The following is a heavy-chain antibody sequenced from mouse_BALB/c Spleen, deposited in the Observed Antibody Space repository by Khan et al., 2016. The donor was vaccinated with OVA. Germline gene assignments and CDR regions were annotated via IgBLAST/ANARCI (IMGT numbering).Heavy chain of an antibody. CDR3: ARGRAY. Sequence: EVQLQESGPGLVKPSQSLSLTCTVTGYSITSDYAWNWIRQFPGNKLEWMGYISYSGSTSYTPSLKSRISITRDTSTNQFFLPLNPVTTADTATYYCARGRAYWGQGTLVTVSA. J-gene: IGHJ3*01. D-gene: IGHD3-3*01. V-gene: IGHV3-2*02. CDR2: ISYSGST. CDR1: GYSITSDYA.